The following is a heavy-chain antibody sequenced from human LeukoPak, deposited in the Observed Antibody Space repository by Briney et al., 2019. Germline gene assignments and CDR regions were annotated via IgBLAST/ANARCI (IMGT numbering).Heavy chain of an antibody. CDR1: GFTFNTYS. CDR2: ISSSSSYI. Sequence: PGGSLRLSCAASGFTFNTYSMNWVRQAPGKGLEWVSSISSSSSYIYYADSVKGRFTISRDNAKNSLYLQMNSLRGEDTAVYYCATHSVGVLPIATFDYWGQGTLVTVSP. D-gene: IGHD2/OR15-2a*01. CDR3: ATHSVGVLPIATFDY. J-gene: IGHJ4*02. V-gene: IGHV3-21*01.